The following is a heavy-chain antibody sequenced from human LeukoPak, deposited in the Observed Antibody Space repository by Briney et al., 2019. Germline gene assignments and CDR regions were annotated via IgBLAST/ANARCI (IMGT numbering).Heavy chain of an antibody. V-gene: IGHV4-34*01. J-gene: IGHJ5*02. CDR2: INHSGST. CDR3: ARPPYSSGLGGNWFDP. D-gene: IGHD6-19*01. CDR1: GFTFSSYS. Sequence: WGALRLSCAASGFTFSSYSMNWVRHPPGKGLEWIGEINHSGSTNYNPSLKSRVTISVDTSKNQFSLKLSSVTAADTAVYYCARPPYSSGLGGNWFDPWGQGTLVTVSS.